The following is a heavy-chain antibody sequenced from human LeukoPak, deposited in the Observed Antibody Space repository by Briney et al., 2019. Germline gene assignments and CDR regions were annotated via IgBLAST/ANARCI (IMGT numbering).Heavy chain of an antibody. CDR1: GGSISSYY. D-gene: IGHD3-22*01. Sequence: SETLSLTCTVSGGSISSYYWSWIRQPAGKGLEWIGRIYTSGSTNYNPSLKSRVTMSVDTSKTQFSLKLSSVTAADTAVYYCAMTYYYDSSGYYIDYWGQGTLVTVSS. J-gene: IGHJ4*02. CDR3: AMTYYYDSSGYYIDY. V-gene: IGHV4-4*07. CDR2: IYTSGST.